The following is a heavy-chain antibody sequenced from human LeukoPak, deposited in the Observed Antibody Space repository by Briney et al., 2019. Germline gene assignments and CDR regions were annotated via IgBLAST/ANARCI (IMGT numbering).Heavy chain of an antibody. V-gene: IGHV3-23*01. D-gene: IGHD3-22*01. Sequence: PGGSLRLSCAASGFTFTNYAMTWVCQAPGKGLEWVSSINGDGSTTYYTDSVKGRFTISRDNSKNTLYLQMNSLRAEDTAVYYCAKYYYDSGGYSFDYWGQGTLVTVSS. CDR3: AKYYYDSGGYSFDY. CDR2: INGDGSTT. CDR1: GFTFTNYA. J-gene: IGHJ4*02.